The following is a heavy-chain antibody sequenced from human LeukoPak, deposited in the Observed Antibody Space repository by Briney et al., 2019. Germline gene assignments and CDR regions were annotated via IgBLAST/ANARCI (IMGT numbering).Heavy chain of an antibody. CDR3: VKELDSSGFFDF. CDR2: ISGSGGST. V-gene: IGHV3-23*01. D-gene: IGHD3-22*01. J-gene: IGHJ4*02. Sequence: GGSLRLSCAASGFTFRNYAMSWVRQAPGKGLEWVSAISGSGGSTYYADSVKGRLTISRDNSKNTLYLQMNSLRAEDTAVYYCVKELDSSGFFDFWGQGTLVTVSS. CDR1: GFTFRNYA.